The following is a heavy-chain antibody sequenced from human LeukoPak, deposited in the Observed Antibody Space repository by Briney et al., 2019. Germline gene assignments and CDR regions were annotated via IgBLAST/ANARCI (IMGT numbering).Heavy chain of an antibody. D-gene: IGHD3-10*01. V-gene: IGHV4-39*07. J-gene: IGHJ5*02. CDR1: GGSISSSSYY. CDR3: ARVSLLSPSMVRGVINWFDP. CDR2: IHYSGST. Sequence: SETLSLTCTVSGGSISSSSYYWGWIRQPPGKGLEWIGSIHYSGSTNYNPSLKSRVTISVDTSKNQFSLKLSSVTAADTAVYYCARVSLLSPSMVRGVINWFDPWGQGTLVTVSS.